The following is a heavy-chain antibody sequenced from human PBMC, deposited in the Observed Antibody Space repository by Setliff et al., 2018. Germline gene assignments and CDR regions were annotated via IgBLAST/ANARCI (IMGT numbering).Heavy chain of an antibody. CDR3: ARDMGQPYYFES. Sequence: SETLSLTCTVSGVSIGDTYYYWAWIRQPPGKGLEWVGSVSFSGSAYFSPSLKSRVAISLDTSTNVFSLKLSSLIAADTAVYYCARDMGQPYYFESWGLGTLVTVSS. CDR1: GVSIGDTYYY. J-gene: IGHJ4*02. V-gene: IGHV4-39*02. D-gene: IGHD1-1*01. CDR2: VSFSGSA.